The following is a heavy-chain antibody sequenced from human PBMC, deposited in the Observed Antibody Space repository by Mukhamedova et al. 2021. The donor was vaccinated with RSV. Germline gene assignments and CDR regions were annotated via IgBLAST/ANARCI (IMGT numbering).Heavy chain of an antibody. CDR3: ARGITGFFDYGYMDV. D-gene: IGHD3-9*01. J-gene: IGHJ6*03. CDR2: ISHDGVT. V-gene: IGHV4-34*01. Sequence: ISHDGVTNNNPSFKSRVTISLDTSTTQFSLRLSSVTAADTAVYYCARGITGFFDYGYMDVWDKGTTVTVSS.